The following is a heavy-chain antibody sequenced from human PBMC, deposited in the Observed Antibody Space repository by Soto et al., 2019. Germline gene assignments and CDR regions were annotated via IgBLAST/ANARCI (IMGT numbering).Heavy chain of an antibody. CDR2: IYYSGST. CDR1: GGSISSGGYY. V-gene: IGHV4-31*03. D-gene: IGHD3-22*01. CDR3: ARDSRDYDSSVYYDDAFDI. Sequence: SETLSLTCTVSGGSISSGGYYWSWIRQHPGKGLEWIGYIYYSGSTYYNPSLKSRVTISVDTSKNQFSLKLSSVTAADTAVYYCARDSRDYDSSVYYDDAFDIWGQGTMVTVSS. J-gene: IGHJ3*02.